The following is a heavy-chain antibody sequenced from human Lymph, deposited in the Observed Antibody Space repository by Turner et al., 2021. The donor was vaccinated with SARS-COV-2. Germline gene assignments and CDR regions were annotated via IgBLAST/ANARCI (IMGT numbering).Heavy chain of an antibody. CDR3: ARDLGTYGMDV. CDR1: GIIVSRNY. D-gene: IGHD6-13*01. V-gene: IGHV3-53*02. J-gene: IGHJ6*02. CDR2: IYSGGTT. Sequence: EVQLVETGGGLMQPGGSLRLYCASSGIIVSRNYMNWVRQAPGKGLEWVSVIYSGGTTYYADSVKGRFTISRDNSKNTLYLQMNSLRVEDTAVYYCARDLGTYGMDVWGQGTTVTVSS.